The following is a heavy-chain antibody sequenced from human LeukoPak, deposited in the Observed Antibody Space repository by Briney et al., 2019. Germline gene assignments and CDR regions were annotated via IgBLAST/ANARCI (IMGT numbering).Heavy chain of an antibody. CDR1: GYIFSDFY. CDR3: ARRFNCYDSSGYYEGFYFDY. Sequence: AVSISCKASGYIFSDFYLHWVRQAPGQGLEWMGWFNPNSDATNTAHKFQDRVTMTRDTSINTAYMELTGLRSDDTAVYYCARRFNCYDSSGYYEGFYFDYWGQGTLVTVSS. D-gene: IGHD3-22*01. J-gene: IGHJ4*02. CDR2: FNPNSDAT. V-gene: IGHV1-2*07.